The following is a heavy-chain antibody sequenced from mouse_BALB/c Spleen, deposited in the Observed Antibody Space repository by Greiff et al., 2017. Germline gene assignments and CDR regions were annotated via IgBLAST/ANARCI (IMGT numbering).Heavy chain of an antibody. CDR2: ISSGGST. V-gene: IGHV5-6-5*01. D-gene: IGHD2-2*01. CDR1: GFTFSSYA. CDR3: ARGEGIYYGYDDWYFDV. J-gene: IGHJ1*01. Sequence: EVQVVESGGGLVKPGGSLKLSCAASGFTFSSYAMSWVRQTPEKRLEWVASISSGGSTYYPDSVKGRFTISRDNARNILYLQMSSLRSEDTAMYYCARGEGIYYGYDDWYFDVWGAGTTVTVSS.